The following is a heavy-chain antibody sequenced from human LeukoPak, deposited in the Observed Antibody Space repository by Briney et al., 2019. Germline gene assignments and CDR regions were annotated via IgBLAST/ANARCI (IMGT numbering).Heavy chain of an antibody. V-gene: IGHV4-4*07. CDR1: GGSFSNYY. D-gene: IGHD6-13*01. J-gene: IGHJ4*01. Sequence: SETLSLTCSLSGGSFSNYYWHWIRQSAEKGLEWIGHIYHTGDTNDNPSLKSRLTISVDKSRNLFSLRLTSVTAADTAIYYCARGGSKSWYPLMKWGQGTLITVSS. CDR3: ARGGSKSWYPLMK. CDR2: IYHTGDT.